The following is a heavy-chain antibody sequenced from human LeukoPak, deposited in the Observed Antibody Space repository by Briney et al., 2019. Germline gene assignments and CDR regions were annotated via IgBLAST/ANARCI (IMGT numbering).Heavy chain of an antibody. Sequence: GGSLRLSCAASGFTFSSYAMHWVRQAPGKGLEWVAVISYDGSNKYYADSVKGRFTISRDNSKNTLYLQMNSLRAEDTAVHYCARDSSSSWYNWFDPWGQGTLVTVSS. V-gene: IGHV3-30-3*01. CDR1: GFTFSSYA. J-gene: IGHJ5*02. CDR2: ISYDGSNK. CDR3: ARDSSSSWYNWFDP. D-gene: IGHD6-13*01.